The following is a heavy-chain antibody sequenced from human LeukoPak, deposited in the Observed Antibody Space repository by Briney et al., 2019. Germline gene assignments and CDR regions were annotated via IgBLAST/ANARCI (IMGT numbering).Heavy chain of an antibody. CDR1: GGSISSGSYY. CDR3: ARESLIEVTDAFDI. V-gene: IGHV4-61*02. Sequence: SETLSLTCTVSGGSISSGSYYWSWIRQPAGKGLEWIGRIYTSGSTNYNPSLKSRVTMSVDTSKNQFSLKLSSVTAADTAVYYCARESLIEVTDAFDIWGQGTMVTVSS. J-gene: IGHJ3*02. D-gene: IGHD2-21*01. CDR2: IYTSGST.